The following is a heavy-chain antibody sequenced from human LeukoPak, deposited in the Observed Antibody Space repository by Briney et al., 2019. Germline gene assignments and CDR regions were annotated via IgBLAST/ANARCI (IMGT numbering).Heavy chain of an antibody. Sequence: GGSLRLSCAASGFTFSSYGMHWVRQAPGKGLEWVAVISYDGSNKYYADSVKGRFTISRDNSKNTLYLQMNSLRAEDTAVYYCTRTYYDILTGYYYFDYWGQGTLVTVSS. CDR1: GFTFSSYG. J-gene: IGHJ4*02. CDR3: TRTYYDILTGYYYFDY. V-gene: IGHV3-30*03. CDR2: ISYDGSNK. D-gene: IGHD3-9*01.